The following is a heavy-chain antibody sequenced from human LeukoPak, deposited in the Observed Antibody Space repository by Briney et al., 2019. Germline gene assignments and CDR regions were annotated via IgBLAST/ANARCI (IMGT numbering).Heavy chain of an antibody. CDR1: GGSFSGYY. Sequence: PSETLSLTCAVYGGSFSGYYWSWIRQHPGKGLEWIGYIYYSGSTYYNPSLKSRVTISVDTSKNQFSLNLRSVTAADTAVYYCARDIAGRGYFDYWGQGTLVTVSS. CDR3: ARDIAGRGYFDY. J-gene: IGHJ4*02. CDR2: IYYSGST. D-gene: IGHD1-26*01. V-gene: IGHV4-31*11.